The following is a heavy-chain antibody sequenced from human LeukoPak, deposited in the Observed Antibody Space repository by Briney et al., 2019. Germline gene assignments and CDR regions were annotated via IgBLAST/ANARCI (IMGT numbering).Heavy chain of an antibody. Sequence: GGSLRLSCAASGFTFSDYYMSWIRQAPGKGLEWVSYISSSGSTIYYADSVKGRFTISRDNAKNSLYLQMNSLRAEDTAVYYCASGYNSSGYYYSEFDYWGQGTLVTVSS. D-gene: IGHD3-22*01. V-gene: IGHV3-11*04. CDR3: ASGYNSSGYYYSEFDY. CDR2: ISSSGSTI. CDR1: GFTFSDYY. J-gene: IGHJ4*02.